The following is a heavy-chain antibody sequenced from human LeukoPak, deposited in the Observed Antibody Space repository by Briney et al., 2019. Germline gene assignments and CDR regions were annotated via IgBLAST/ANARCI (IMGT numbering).Heavy chain of an antibody. Sequence: SVKVSCKASGGTFSSYAISWVRQAPGQGLEWMGRIIPIFGTANYAQKFQGRVTITTDESTSTAYMELSSLRSEGTAVYYCARDSHYYDSSGYWFEHWGQGTLVTVSS. J-gene: IGHJ1*01. CDR1: GGTFSSYA. V-gene: IGHV1-69*05. CDR3: ARDSHYYDSSGYWFEH. D-gene: IGHD3-22*01. CDR2: IIPIFGTA.